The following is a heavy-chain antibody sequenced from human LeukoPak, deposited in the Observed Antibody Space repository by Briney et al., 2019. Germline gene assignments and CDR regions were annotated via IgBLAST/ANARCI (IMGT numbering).Heavy chain of an antibody. V-gene: IGHV3-11*01. CDR3: ARASHKYYDFWSGLGWFDP. J-gene: IGHJ5*02. CDR2: ISSSGSTI. Sequence: GGSLRLSCAASGFTFSDYYMSWIRQAPGKGLEWVSYISSSGSTIYYADSVKGRLTISRDNAKNSLYLQMNSLRAEDTAVYYCARASHKYYDFWSGLGWFDPWGQGTLVTVSS. CDR1: GFTFSDYY. D-gene: IGHD3-3*01.